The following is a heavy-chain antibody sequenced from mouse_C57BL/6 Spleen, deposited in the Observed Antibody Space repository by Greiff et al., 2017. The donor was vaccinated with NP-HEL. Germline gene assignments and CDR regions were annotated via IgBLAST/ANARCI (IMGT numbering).Heavy chain of an antibody. Sequence: QVQLQQSGAELVKPGASVKISCKASGYAFSSYWMNWVKQRPGKGLEWIGQIYPGDGDTNYNGKFKGKATLTADKSSSTAYMQLSSLTSEDSAVYFCARSAYYYGSSYVLMDYWGQGTSVTVSS. V-gene: IGHV1-80*01. D-gene: IGHD1-1*01. CDR1: GYAFSSYW. CDR2: IYPGDGDT. CDR3: ARSAYYYGSSYVLMDY. J-gene: IGHJ4*01.